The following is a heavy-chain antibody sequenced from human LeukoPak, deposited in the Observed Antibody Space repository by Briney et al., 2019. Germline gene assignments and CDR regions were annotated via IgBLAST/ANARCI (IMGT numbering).Heavy chain of an antibody. CDR2: MNPNSGNT. D-gene: IGHD3-9*01. Sequence: GASVKVSCKASGYTFTSYDINWVRQATGQGLEWMGWMNPNSGNTGYAQKFQGRVTMTRNTSISTAYMELCSLRSEDTAVYYCARELVLTGYYIYYYYGMDVWGQGTTVTVSS. CDR3: ARELVLTGYYIYYYYGMDV. CDR1: GYTFTSYD. J-gene: IGHJ6*02. V-gene: IGHV1-8*01.